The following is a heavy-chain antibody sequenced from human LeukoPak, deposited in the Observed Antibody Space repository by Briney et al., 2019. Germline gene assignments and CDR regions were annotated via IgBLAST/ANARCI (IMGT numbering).Heavy chain of an antibody. CDR3: AKEDYYGMDV. CDR1: GFTFDDYT. V-gene: IGHV3-43*01. Sequence: GGSLRLSCAASGFTFDDYTMHWVRQAPGKGLEWVSLISWDGGSTFYADSVKGRFTISRDNSKNTLYLQMNSLRAEDTAVYYCAKEDYYGMDVWGQGTTVTVSS. J-gene: IGHJ6*02. CDR2: ISWDGGST.